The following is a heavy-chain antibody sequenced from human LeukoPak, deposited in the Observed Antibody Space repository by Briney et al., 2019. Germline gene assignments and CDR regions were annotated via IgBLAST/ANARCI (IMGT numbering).Heavy chain of an antibody. D-gene: IGHD4-17*01. CDR1: GGSISSYY. J-gene: IGHJ4*02. CDR3: ARYYGDYRGADY. V-gene: IGHV4-59*08. CDR2: IDYSGST. Sequence: SETLSLTCTVSGGSISSYYWSWIRQPPGKGLECIGYIDYSGSTNYNPSLKSRVSISVDTSKKEFSLKLSSVTAANTAVYYCARYYGDYRGADYWGQGTLVTVSS.